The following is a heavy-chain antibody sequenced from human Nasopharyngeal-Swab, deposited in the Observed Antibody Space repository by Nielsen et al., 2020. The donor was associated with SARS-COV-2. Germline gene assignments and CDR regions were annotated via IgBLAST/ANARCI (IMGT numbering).Heavy chain of an antibody. J-gene: IGHJ3*02. CDR1: GFTFDDYA. Sequence: LTCAASGFTFDDYAMHWVRQAPGKGLEWVSGISWNSGSIGYADSVKGRFTISRDNAKNSLYLQMNSLRAEDTALYYCAKAVTSGITSSPVYYYDSSGYGDAFDIWGQGTMVTVSS. V-gene: IGHV3-9*01. CDR3: AKAVTSGITSSPVYYYDSSGYGDAFDI. D-gene: IGHD3-22*01. CDR2: ISWNSGSI.